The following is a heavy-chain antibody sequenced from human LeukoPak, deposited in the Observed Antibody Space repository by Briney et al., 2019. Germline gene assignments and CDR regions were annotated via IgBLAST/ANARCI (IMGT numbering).Heavy chain of an antibody. CDR1: GGSISSYY. J-gene: IGHJ4*02. Sequence: SETLSLTCTVSGGSISSYYWSWIRQPPGKGLEWIGYIYYSGSTNYNPSLKSRVTISVDTSKNQFSLKLSSVTAVDTAVYYCARVLYSSYLDYWGQGTLVTVSS. D-gene: IGHD6-13*01. CDR2: IYYSGST. CDR3: ARVLYSSYLDY. V-gene: IGHV4-59*01.